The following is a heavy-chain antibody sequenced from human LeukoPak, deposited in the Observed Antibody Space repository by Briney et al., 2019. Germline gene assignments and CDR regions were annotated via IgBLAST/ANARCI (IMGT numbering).Heavy chain of an antibody. D-gene: IGHD5-24*01. V-gene: IGHV3-9*01. CDR2: ISWNSGSI. Sequence: PGGSLRLSCAASGFTFDDYAMHWVRQAPGKGLEWVSGISWNSGSIGYADSVKGRFTISRDNAKNSLYLQMNSLRPEDTAVYFCASQDGYNLRETYYFDYWGQGTLVTVSS. CDR3: ASQDGYNLRETYYFDY. J-gene: IGHJ4*02. CDR1: GFTFDDYA.